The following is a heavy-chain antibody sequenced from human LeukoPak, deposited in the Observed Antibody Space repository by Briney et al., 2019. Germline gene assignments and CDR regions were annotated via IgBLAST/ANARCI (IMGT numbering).Heavy chain of an antibody. D-gene: IGHD3-22*01. CDR1: GGSISTTSYY. J-gene: IGHJ4*02. CDR2: TFYNGST. Sequence: KTSETLSLTCTVSGGSISTTSYYWGWIRQPPGKGLEWIGNTFYNGSTYYNPSLKSRVTISVDTSKNQFSLKLSSVTAADTAVYYCARVYYDSSGYYSPATVADWGQGTLVTVSS. V-gene: IGHV4-39*01. CDR3: ARVYYDSSGYYSPATVAD.